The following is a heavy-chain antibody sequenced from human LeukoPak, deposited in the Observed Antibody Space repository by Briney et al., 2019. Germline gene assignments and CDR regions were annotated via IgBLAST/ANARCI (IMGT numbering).Heavy chain of an antibody. CDR2: IYHSGST. J-gene: IGHJ3*02. CDR3: AREGYSGYGDAFDI. V-gene: IGHV4-4*02. D-gene: IGHD5-12*01. CDR1: GGSISSSNW. Sequence: SETLSLTCAVSGGSISSSNWWSWVRQPPGKGLEWIGEIYHSGSTNYNPSLKSRVTISVDKSKNQFSLKLSSVTAADTAVYYCAREGYSGYGDAFDIWGQGTMVTVSS.